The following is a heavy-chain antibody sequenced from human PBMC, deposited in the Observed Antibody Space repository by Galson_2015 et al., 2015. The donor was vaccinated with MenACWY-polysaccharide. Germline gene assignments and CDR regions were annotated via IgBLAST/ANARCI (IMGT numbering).Heavy chain of an antibody. CDR3: TSGQLRWYPFDY. CDR2: TFHSGSL. D-gene: IGHD6-13*01. V-gene: IGHV4-38-2*02. Sequence: LSLTCSVSNSSIKSSYSWGWVRQPPGKGLEWVGSTFHSGSLYQNPSLRGRVTMSVDTSTNHFSLDLTSVTAADTAVYYCTSGQLRWYPFDYWGHGTLVTVAS. CDR1: NSSIKSSYS. J-gene: IGHJ4*01.